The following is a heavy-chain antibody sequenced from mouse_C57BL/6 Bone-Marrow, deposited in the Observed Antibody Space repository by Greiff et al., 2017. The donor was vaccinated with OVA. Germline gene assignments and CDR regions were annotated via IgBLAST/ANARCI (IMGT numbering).Heavy chain of an antibody. CDR3: ARTLYYYGSSYYAMDY. CDR2: IYPGDGDT. J-gene: IGHJ4*01. D-gene: IGHD1-1*01. V-gene: IGHV1-80*01. CDR1: GYAFSSYW. Sequence: VQLQQSGAELVKPGASVKISCKASGYAFSSYWMNWVKQRPGKGLEWIGQIYPGDGDTNYNGKFKGKATLTADKSSSTAYMQLSSLTSEDSAVYFCARTLYYYGSSYYAMDYWGQGTSVTVSS.